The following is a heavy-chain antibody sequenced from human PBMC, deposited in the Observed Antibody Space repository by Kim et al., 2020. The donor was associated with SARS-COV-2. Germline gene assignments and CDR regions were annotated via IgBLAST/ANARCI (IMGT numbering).Heavy chain of an antibody. V-gene: IGHV1-69*13. CDR3: ARPTDPYDYGDLGGYYYYYYGMDV. D-gene: IGHD4-17*01. CDR1: GGTFSSYA. CDR2: IIPIFGTA. Sequence: SVKVSCKASGGTFSSYAISWVRQAPGQGLEWMGGIIPIFGTANYAQKFQGRVTITADESTSTAYMELSRLRSEDTAVYYCARPTDPYDYGDLGGYYYYYYGMDVWGQGTTVTVSS. J-gene: IGHJ6*02.